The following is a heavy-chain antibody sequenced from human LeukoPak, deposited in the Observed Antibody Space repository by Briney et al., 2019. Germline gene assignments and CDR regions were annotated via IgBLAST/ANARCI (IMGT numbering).Heavy chain of an antibody. V-gene: IGHV3-23*01. CDR3: ASPGTYPYYYYYGMDV. CDR2: LSGSGGST. D-gene: IGHD1-7*01. Sequence: PGGSLRLSCAASGFIFSNYAMTWVRQAPGKGLEWVSTLSGSGGSTYYADSVKGRFTISRDNSKNTLYLQMNSLRAEDTAVYYCASPGTYPYYYYYGMDVWGQGTTVTVSS. J-gene: IGHJ6*02. CDR1: GFIFSNYA.